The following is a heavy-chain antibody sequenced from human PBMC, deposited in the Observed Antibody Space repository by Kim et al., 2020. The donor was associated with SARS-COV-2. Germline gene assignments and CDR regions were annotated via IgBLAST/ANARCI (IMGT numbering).Heavy chain of an antibody. CDR3: ARGGLGDTAMVMTSFVYYYGMDV. J-gene: IGHJ6*02. D-gene: IGHD5-18*01. CDR1: GGTFSSYA. Sequence: SVKVSCKASGGTFSSYAISWVRQAPGQGLEWMGGIIPIFGTANYAQKFQGRVTITADESTSTAYMELSSLRSEDTAVYYCARGGLGDTAMVMTSFVYYYGMDVWGQGTTVTVSS. V-gene: IGHV1-69*13. CDR2: IIPIFGTA.